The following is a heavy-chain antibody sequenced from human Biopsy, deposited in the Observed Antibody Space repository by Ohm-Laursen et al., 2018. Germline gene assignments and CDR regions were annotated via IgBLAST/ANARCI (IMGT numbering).Heavy chain of an antibody. J-gene: IGHJ2*01. CDR3: ARRPYGGTRYWYFDL. Sequence: QTLSLTCTVSGGSVSSGGFYWSWIRQHPGKGLEWIRYIYYSGTTYYNPSLKSLVTISVDTSKNQFSLKLNSVTAADTAVYYCARRPYGGTRYWYFDLWGRGTLVTVSS. CDR1: GGSVSSGGFY. CDR2: IYYSGTT. V-gene: IGHV4-31*01. D-gene: IGHD4-23*01.